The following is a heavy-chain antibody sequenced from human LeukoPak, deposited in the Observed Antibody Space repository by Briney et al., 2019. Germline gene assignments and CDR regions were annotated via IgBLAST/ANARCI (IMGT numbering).Heavy chain of an antibody. CDR1: GGSISSYY. CDR2: IYTSGST. J-gene: IGHJ6*03. V-gene: IGHV4-4*09. CDR3: ARESGYYDSSAQRYYYYYMDV. D-gene: IGHD3-22*01. Sequence: PSETLSLTCTVSGGSISSYYWSWIRQPPGKGLEWIGYIYTSGSTNYNPSLKSRVTISVDTSKNQFSLKLSSVTAADTAVYYCARESGYYDSSAQRYYYYYMDVWGKGTTVTVYS.